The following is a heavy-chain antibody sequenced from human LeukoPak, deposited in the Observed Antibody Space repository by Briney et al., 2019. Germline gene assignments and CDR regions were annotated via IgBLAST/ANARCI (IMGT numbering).Heavy chain of an antibody. V-gene: IGHV1-2*02. J-gene: IGHJ3*02. CDR2: INPNSGDT. CDR3: ARDFYGSGTYYGAFDI. CDR1: GYIFSDYY. Sequence: ASVKVSCKASGYIFSDYYMHWVRQAPGQGLEWLGWINPNSGDTKCAQKFQGGVSMTRDTSISTAYMELSRLTSDDTAVYFCARDFYGSGTYYGAFDIWGQGTMVTVSS. D-gene: IGHD3-10*01.